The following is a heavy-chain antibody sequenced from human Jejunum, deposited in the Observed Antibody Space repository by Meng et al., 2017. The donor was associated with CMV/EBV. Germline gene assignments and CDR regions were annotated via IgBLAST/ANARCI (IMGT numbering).Heavy chain of an antibody. CDR3: ARDLQLST. J-gene: IGHJ5*02. Sequence: RFSCAASGFTFSSYSMNWVRQAPGKGLEWVSSITSSSGTIYYADSVKGRFTIFRDNAKNSLHLQMNSLRADDTAVYYCARDLQLSTWGQGTLVTVSS. CDR2: ITSSSGTI. CDR1: GFTFSSYS. D-gene: IGHD5-18*01. V-gene: IGHV3-48*04.